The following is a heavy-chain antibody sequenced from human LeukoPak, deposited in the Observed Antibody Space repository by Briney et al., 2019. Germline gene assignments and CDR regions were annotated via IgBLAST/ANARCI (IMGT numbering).Heavy chain of an antibody. CDR3: AKDFWSSSNYFDY. Sequence: GGSLRLSCAASGFSFSNYDTHWVRQAPGKGLEWLAFIRYDGSNKYYADSVKGRFTISRDNSKNTLYLQMNSLRAEDTAVYYCAKDFWSSSNYFDYWGQGTLVTVSS. J-gene: IGHJ4*02. V-gene: IGHV3-30*02. D-gene: IGHD6-6*01. CDR1: GFSFSNYD. CDR2: IRYDGSNK.